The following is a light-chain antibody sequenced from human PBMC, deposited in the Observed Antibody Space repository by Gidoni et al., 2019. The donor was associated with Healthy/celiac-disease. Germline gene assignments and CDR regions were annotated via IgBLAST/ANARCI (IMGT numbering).Light chain of an antibody. CDR1: KLGDKY. Sequence: SYTLTQPTSVSVSPGQTASITCSGDKLGDKYACWYQQKPGQSPGLVIYQDSKRPSGIPGRFSGSNSGNTAALTISGTQAMDDADYYCQAWDTSYVFGTGTKLTVL. J-gene: IGLJ1*01. CDR2: QDS. CDR3: QAWDTSYV. V-gene: IGLV3-1*01.